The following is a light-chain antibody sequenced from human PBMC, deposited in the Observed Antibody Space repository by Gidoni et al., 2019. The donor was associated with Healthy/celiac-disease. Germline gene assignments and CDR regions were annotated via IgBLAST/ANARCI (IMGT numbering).Light chain of an antibody. CDR1: QTVSSY. J-gene: IGKJ5*01. CDR2: DAS. CDR3: QQRSNWPPIT. V-gene: IGKV3-11*01. Sequence: DIVFTQSPATLSLSPGERATLACRASQTVSSYLAWYHQKPGQAPRPLIYDASNRATGIPARFSGSGAGTNFTLTISSIVPEDFAVYYCQQRSNWPPITFXXXTRLEIK.